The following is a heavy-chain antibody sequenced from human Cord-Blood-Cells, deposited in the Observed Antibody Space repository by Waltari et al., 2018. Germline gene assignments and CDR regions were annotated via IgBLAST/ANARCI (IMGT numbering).Heavy chain of an antibody. CDR2: IYHSGST. CDR1: GYAISSGYY. CDR3: ARLEADYGDYLGAFDI. D-gene: IGHD4-17*01. J-gene: IGHJ3*02. Sequence: QVQLQESSPGLVKPSETLSLTCAVSGYAISSGYYLGWIRQPPGKGLEWIGSIYHSGSTYYNPSLKSRVTISVDTSKNQFSLKLSSVTAADTAVYYCARLEADYGDYLGAFDIWGQGTMVTVSS. V-gene: IGHV4-38-2*01.